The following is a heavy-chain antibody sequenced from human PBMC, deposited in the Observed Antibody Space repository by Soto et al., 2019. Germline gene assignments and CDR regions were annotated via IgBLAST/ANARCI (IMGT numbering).Heavy chain of an antibody. CDR3: ARDIRGYSRAFDY. CDR2: IYSSGST. J-gene: IGHJ4*02. V-gene: IGHV4-61*01. D-gene: IGHD5-18*01. CDR1: GDSVSSDNYY. Sequence: QVQLQESGPGLVKPSETLSLTCTVSGDSVSSDNYYWTWIRQPPGKGLKWIGYIYSSGSTNYNPSLKSRVTISLDTSGNQFSLKLTSVTAADTAVYYCARDIRGYSRAFDYWGQGTLVTVSS.